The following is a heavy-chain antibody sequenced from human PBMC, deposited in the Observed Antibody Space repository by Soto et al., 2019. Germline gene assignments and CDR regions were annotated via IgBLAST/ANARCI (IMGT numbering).Heavy chain of an antibody. J-gene: IGHJ3*01. V-gene: IGHV3-33*01. Sequence: QVQLVESGGGVVQPGRSLRLSCAASGFTFSNFGIHWVRQAPGKGLEWVAVIWYDGTNKHYADSVKGRFTISRDNSKNTLYLQINRLRAGDTAVYYCARDGMGGDIGDGFDLWGQGTKVTVSS. CDR2: IWYDGTNK. D-gene: IGHD4-17*01. CDR1: GFTFSNFG. CDR3: ARDGMGGDIGDGFDL.